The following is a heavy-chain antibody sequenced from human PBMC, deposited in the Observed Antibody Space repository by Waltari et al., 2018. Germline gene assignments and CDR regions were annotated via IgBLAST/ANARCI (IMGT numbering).Heavy chain of an antibody. CDR1: GFTFSSAW. D-gene: IGHD1-1*01. Sequence: EVHLEESGGALVKPGGSLRLSCAASGFTFSSAWSSWVRQAPGKGLEWVGHVKSESDAGTTNYAAPVKGRFTISRDDSKNKLYLQMSSLKTEDTAVYYCTTGGWFNWDRYYFDYWGRGTLVTVSS. CDR2: VKSESDAGTT. J-gene: IGHJ4*02. V-gene: IGHV3-15*02. CDR3: TTGGWFNWDRYYFDY.